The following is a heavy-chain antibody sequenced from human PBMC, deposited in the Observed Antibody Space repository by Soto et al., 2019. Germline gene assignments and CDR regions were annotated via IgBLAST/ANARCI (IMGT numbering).Heavy chain of an antibody. J-gene: IGHJ6*02. CDR2: IIPIFGTA. CDR1: GGTFSSYA. D-gene: IGHD3-16*02. V-gene: IGHV1-69*12. CDR3: ATGGMITFGGVIVRPYYYGMDV. Sequence: QVQLVQSGAEVKKPGSSVKVSCKASGGTFSSYAISWVRQAPGQGLEWMGGIIPIFGTANYAQKCQGRVTITADESTSTAYMELSSLRSEDTAVYYCATGGMITFGGVIVRPYYYGMDVWGQGTTVTVSS.